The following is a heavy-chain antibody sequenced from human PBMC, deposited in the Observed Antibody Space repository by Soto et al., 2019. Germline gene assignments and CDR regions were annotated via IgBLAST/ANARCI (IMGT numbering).Heavy chain of an antibody. V-gene: IGHV5-51*01. CDR3: ASGPYCSGGSCYSTRNWFDP. D-gene: IGHD2-15*01. J-gene: IGHJ5*02. Sequence: GESLKISCKGSGYSFTSYWIGWVRQMPGKGLEWMGIIYPGDSDTRYSPSFQGQVTTSADKSISTAYLQWSSLKASDTAMYYCASGPYCSGGSCYSTRNWFDPWGQGTLVTVSS. CDR2: IYPGDSDT. CDR1: GYSFTSYW.